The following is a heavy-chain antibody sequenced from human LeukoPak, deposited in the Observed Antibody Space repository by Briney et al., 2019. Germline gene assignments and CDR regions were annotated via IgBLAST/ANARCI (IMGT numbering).Heavy chain of an antibody. CDR3: ARGRGVGATFLDY. J-gene: IGHJ4*02. Sequence: SETLSLTCAVHGGSFSGYYWSWIRQPPGKGLEWIGEINHSGSTNYNPSLKSRVTISVDTSKNQFSLKLSSVTAADTAVYYCARGRGVGATFLDYWGQGTLVTVSS. V-gene: IGHV4-34*01. D-gene: IGHD1-26*01. CDR1: GGSFSGYY. CDR2: INHSGST.